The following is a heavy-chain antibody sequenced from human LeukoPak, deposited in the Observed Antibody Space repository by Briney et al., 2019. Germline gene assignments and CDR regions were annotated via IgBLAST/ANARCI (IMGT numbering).Heavy chain of an antibody. Sequence: SETLSLTCTVSGGSISSSSYYWGWIRQPPGKGLEWIGSIYYSGSTYYNPSLKSRVTISVDTSKNQFPLKLSSVTAADTAVYYCARHFKARGYSYGPWGQGTLVTVST. CDR1: GGSISSSSYY. CDR2: IYYSGST. D-gene: IGHD5-18*01. V-gene: IGHV4-39*01. J-gene: IGHJ4*02. CDR3: ARHFKARGYSYGP.